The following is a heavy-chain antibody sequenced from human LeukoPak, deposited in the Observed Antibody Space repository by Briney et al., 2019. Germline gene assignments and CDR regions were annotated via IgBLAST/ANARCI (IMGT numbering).Heavy chain of an antibody. Sequence: GGSLRLSCAASGFTLSSYWMTWVRQAPGKGLEWVANIKQDGSEKNYVDSVKGRFTISRDNAKNSLYLQMNSLRAEDTAVYYCARDDGGFSGIWYDALDIWGQGTMVTVSS. V-gene: IGHV3-7*01. D-gene: IGHD6-13*01. CDR2: IKQDGSEK. CDR3: ARDDGGFSGIWYDALDI. CDR1: GFTLSSYW. J-gene: IGHJ3*02.